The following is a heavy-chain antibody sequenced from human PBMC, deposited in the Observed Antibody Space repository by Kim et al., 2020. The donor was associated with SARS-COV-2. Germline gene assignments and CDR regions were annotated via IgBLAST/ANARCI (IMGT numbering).Heavy chain of an antibody. CDR1: GFTFSNNA. V-gene: IGHV3-23*01. J-gene: IGHJ4*02. D-gene: IGHD1-26*01. CDR2: VSSVGTST. CDR3: GKNQKPASYYVVDS. Sequence: GGSPRLSCSASGFTFSNNAMSWVRQAPGKGLEWVSAVSSVGTSTYYADSVRGRLTISRDNSKNILYLQMNSPRAEDTAVYYCGKNQKPASYYVVDSWGLG.